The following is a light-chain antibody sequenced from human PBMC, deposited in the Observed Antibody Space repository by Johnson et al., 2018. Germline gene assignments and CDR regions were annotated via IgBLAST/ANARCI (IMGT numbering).Light chain of an antibody. CDR3: GTWDSSMSAGNV. J-gene: IGLJ1*01. V-gene: IGLV1-51*02. Sequence: QSVLTQPPSVSAAPGKKVTISCSGSSSNIGNNYVSWYQQLPGTAPKLLIYENNKRPSGIPDRFSGSKSGTSATLGITGLQTGDEADYYCGTWDSSMSAGNVFGTGTEVTGL. CDR2: ENN. CDR1: SSNIGNNY.